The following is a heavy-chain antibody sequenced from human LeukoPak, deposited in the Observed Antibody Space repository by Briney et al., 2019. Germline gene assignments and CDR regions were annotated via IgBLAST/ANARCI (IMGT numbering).Heavy chain of an antibody. CDR2: ISYNSGGR. D-gene: IGHD3-10*01. CDR3: AKDSIGEASGGMDV. CDR1: GFAFDNFA. V-gene: IGHV3-9*01. Sequence: PGGSLRLSCAASGFAFDNFAMHWVRRAPGKGLEWVSGISYNSGGRGYADSVKGRFTISRDNAKSSLYLQMNSLRSEDTALYYCAKDSIGEASGGMDVWGQGTRSPSP. J-gene: IGHJ6*02.